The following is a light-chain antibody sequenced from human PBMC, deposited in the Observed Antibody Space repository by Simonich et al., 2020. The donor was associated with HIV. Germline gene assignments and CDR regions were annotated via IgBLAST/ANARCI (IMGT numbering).Light chain of an antibody. J-gene: IGKJ4*01. CDR1: QSVSSY. CDR3: QQYNNWPPMT. V-gene: IGKV3-11*01. CDR2: DAS. Sequence: EIVLTQSPATLSLSPGERATLSCRASQSVSSYLAWYQKKPGQAPRLLIYDASNRATDIPARFSGSGSGTEFTLTIRSMQSEDFAVYYCQQYNNWPPMTFGGGTKVEIK.